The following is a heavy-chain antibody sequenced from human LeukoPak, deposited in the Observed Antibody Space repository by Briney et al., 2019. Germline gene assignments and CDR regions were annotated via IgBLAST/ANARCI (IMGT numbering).Heavy chain of an antibody. J-gene: IGHJ5*02. CDR2: IYPGDSDT. V-gene: IGHV5-51*01. D-gene: IGHD6-6*01. CDR3: ARQGSSGYNWFDP. CDR1: GYSFTSYW. Sequence: GESLKISRKASGYSFTSYWIGWVRQMPGKGLEWMGIIYPGDSDTRYSPSFQGQVTISADKSIATAYLQWSSLKASDTAIYYCARQGSSGYNWFDPWGQGTLVTVSS.